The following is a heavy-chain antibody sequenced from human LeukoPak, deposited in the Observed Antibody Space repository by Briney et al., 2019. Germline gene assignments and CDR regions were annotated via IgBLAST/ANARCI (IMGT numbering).Heavy chain of an antibody. CDR3: ARAGSNSNYPSEIRFDP. J-gene: IGHJ5*02. CDR1: GYTFTSYG. V-gene: IGHV1-18*01. Sequence: GASVKVSCKASGYTFTSYGISWVRQAPGQGLEWMGCIATYNGETNYAQRFQDTVTMTTDTSTSTAYTELRSLRSDDTAVYYCARAGSNSNYPSEIRFDPWGQGTLVTVSS. CDR2: IATYNGET. D-gene: IGHD4-11*01.